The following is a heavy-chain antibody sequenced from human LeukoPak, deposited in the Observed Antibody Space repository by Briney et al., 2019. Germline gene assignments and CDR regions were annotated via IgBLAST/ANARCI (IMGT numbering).Heavy chain of an antibody. CDR3: ARGLRHLRPASYFDY. Sequence: HPSETLSLTCAVYGGSFSGYYWSWIRQPPGKGLEWIGEINHSGSTNYNPSLKSRVTISVDTSKNQFSLKLSSVTAADTAVYYCARGLRHLRPASYFDYWGQGTLVTVSS. J-gene: IGHJ4*02. CDR1: GGSFSGYY. CDR2: INHSGST. V-gene: IGHV4-34*01.